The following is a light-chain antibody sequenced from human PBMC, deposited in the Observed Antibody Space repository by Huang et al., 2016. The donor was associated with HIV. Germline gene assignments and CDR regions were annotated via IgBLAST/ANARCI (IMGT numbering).Light chain of an antibody. CDR3: MQALQTPIT. CDR1: QSLLHSNGYNY. Sequence: DIVMTQSPLSLPVTPGEPASISCRSSQSLLHSNGYNYLDWYRQKPGQSPQLRIYLGSSRASGVPDRLSCSGSGTDFTLKISRVEAEDVGVYYCMQALQTPITFGGGTKVEIK. V-gene: IGKV2-28*01. J-gene: IGKJ4*01. CDR2: LGS.